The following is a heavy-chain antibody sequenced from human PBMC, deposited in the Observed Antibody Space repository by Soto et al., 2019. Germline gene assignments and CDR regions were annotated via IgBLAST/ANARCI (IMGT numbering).Heavy chain of an antibody. D-gene: IGHD3-10*01. CDR3: ASGGSSGTYYAHWNFDL. J-gene: IGHJ2*01. Sequence: EVQVVQSGGDLVQPGGCLRLSCAASGFTVSQTYMSWVRQAPGKGLEWVSVIYGGGTTYHADSVKGRFSTSRDNSKNTLYLQMNSLRAEDTAVYYCASGGSSGTYYAHWNFDLWGRGTLVTVSS. CDR1: GFTVSQTY. V-gene: IGHV3-66*01. CDR2: IYGGGTT.